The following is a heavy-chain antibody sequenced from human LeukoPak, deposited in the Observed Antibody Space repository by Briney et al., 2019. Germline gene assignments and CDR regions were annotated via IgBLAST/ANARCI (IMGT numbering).Heavy chain of an antibody. Sequence: SETLSLTCTVSGGSISSYYWSWIRQPPGKGLEWIGYIYYSGSTNYNPSLKSRVTISVDTSKNQFSLKLSPVTAADTAVYYCARGGYSYGYEYDYWGQGTLVTVSS. J-gene: IGHJ4*02. CDR2: IYYSGST. CDR3: ARGGYSYGYEYDY. V-gene: IGHV4-59*01. D-gene: IGHD5-18*01. CDR1: GGSISSYY.